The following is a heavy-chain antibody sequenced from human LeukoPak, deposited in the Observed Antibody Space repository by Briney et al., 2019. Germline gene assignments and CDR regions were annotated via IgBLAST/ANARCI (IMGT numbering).Heavy chain of an antibody. CDR1: GLTLTTIY. Sequence: GASLKVSCKASGLTLTTIYMHWVRQAPGQGLEWMAVLYPGGDRAIYAQRFQGTLTLTRDTSTNTVYMEVSSLASEDTAIYYCAGEVPRTSRFDHWGQGTLVTVSS. CDR2: LYPGGDRA. V-gene: IGHV1-46*01. J-gene: IGHJ4*02. D-gene: IGHD2-8*01. CDR3: AGEVPRTSRFDH.